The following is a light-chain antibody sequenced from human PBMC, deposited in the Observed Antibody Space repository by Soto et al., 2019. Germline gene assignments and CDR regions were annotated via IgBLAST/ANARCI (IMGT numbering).Light chain of an antibody. J-gene: IGKJ1*01. CDR2: GAS. CDR1: QSVSSSY. Sequence: EIVLTQCPGTLSLSPGERGTLSCRASQSVSSSYLAWYQQKPGQAPRLLIYGASSRATGIPDRFSGSGSGTDFTLTISRLEPEDFAVYYCQQYGSSPPWTFGQGTKVEIK. V-gene: IGKV3-20*01. CDR3: QQYGSSPPWT.